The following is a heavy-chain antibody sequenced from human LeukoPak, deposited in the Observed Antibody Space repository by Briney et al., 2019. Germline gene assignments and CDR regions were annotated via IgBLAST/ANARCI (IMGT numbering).Heavy chain of an antibody. CDR3: ARVRPYYYDSSGYPDAFDI. D-gene: IGHD3-22*01. CDR1: GFTFSSYA. Sequence: GGTLRLSCAASGFTFSSYAMTWVRQTPGKGLESVSSISATGGSTYYAASVKGRFAISRDNSKNTLYLQMNSLRAEDTALYYCARVRPYYYDSSGYPDAFDIWGQGTMVTVSS. CDR2: ISATGGST. V-gene: IGHV3-23*01. J-gene: IGHJ3*02.